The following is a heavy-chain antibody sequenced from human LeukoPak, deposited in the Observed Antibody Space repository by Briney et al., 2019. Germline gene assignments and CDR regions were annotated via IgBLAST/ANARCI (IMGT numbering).Heavy chain of an antibody. D-gene: IGHD4/OR15-4a*01. CDR2: IYSSVT. V-gene: IGHV3-53*01. J-gene: IGHJ4*02. CDR1: GFTLSSNS. CDR3: PRRAGAYSHPYDY. Sequence: PGGSLRLSCTVSGFTLSSNSMSWVRQAPGKGVEGVAFIYSSVTHYSDSVKGRFSISTDNSKNTLFLQTNSLRADDTAVYYFPRRAGAYSHPYDYWGQGTLVTVSS.